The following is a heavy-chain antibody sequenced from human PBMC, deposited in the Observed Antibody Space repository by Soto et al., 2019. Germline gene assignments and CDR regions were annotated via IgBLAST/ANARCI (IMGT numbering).Heavy chain of an antibody. CDR3: ARSLYPTGYCSSTSCYQHYYYYMDV. D-gene: IGHD2-2*01. CDR2: MNPNSGNT. CDR1: GYTFTSYD. V-gene: IGHV1-8*01. J-gene: IGHJ6*03. Sequence: ASVKVSCKASGYTFTSYDINWVRQATGQGLEWMGWMNPNSGNTGYAQKFQGRVTMTRNTSISTAYMELSRLRSEETAVYYCARSLYPTGYCSSTSCYQHYYYYMDVWGKGTTVTVSS.